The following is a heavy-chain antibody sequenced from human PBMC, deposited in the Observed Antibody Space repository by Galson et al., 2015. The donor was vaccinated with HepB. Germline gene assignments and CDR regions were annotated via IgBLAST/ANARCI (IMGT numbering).Heavy chain of an antibody. Sequence: SVKVSCKASGGTFSSYAISWVRQAPGQGLEWMGGIIPIFGTANYAQKFQGRVTITADESTSTAYMELSSLRSEDTAVYYCASVANDYSNYVAVVIRDTIYDFWSGYYMRRSGMDVWGKGTTVTVSS. CDR1: GGTFSSYA. CDR2: IIPIFGTA. V-gene: IGHV1-69*13. J-gene: IGHJ6*04. D-gene: IGHD3-3*01. CDR3: ASVANDYSNYVAVVIRDTIYDFWSGYYMRRSGMDV.